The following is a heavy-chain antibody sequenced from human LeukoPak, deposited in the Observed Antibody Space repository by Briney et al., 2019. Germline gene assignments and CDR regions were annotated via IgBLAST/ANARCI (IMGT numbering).Heavy chain of an antibody. V-gene: IGHV3-30-3*01. CDR2: ISYDGSNK. CDR1: GFTFSSYA. J-gene: IGHJ4*02. CDR3: ASPFLWSKYFDY. D-gene: IGHD3-10*01. Sequence: GRSLRLSCAASGFTFSSYAMHWVRQAPGKGLEWVAVISYDGSNKYYADSVKGRFTISRDNSKNTLYLQMNSLRAEDTAVYYCASPFLWSKYFDYWGQGTLVTVSS.